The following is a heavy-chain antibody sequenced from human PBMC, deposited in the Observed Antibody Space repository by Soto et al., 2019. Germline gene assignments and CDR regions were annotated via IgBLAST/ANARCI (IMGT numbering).Heavy chain of an antibody. V-gene: IGHV3-30*18. Sequence: QVQLVESGGGVVQPGRSLRLSCAASGFTFSSYGMHWVRQAPGKGLEWVAVISYEGSNKYYAESVKGRFTISRDNSKNTLYLQMSSLRAEDTAVYYAAKTSGYCSGNYCYWGTFDIWGQGTLVTVSS. CDR3: AKTSGYCSGNYCYWGTFDI. D-gene: IGHD2-15*01. CDR1: GFTFSSYG. J-gene: IGHJ3*02. CDR2: ISYEGSNK.